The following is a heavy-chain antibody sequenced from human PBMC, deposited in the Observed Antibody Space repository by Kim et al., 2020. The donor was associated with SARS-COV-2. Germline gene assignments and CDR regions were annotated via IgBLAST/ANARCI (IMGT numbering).Heavy chain of an antibody. CDR2: ISSSSSYI. Sequence: GGSLRLSCAASGFTFSSYSMNWVRQAPGKGLEWVSSISSSSSYIYYADSVKGRFTISRDNAKNSLYLQMNSLRAEDTAVYYCASGHSSSWYEGWRYVGYYYGMDVWGQGTTVTVSS. V-gene: IGHV3-21*01. J-gene: IGHJ6*02. CDR3: ASGHSSSWYEGWRYVGYYYGMDV. CDR1: GFTFSSYS. D-gene: IGHD6-13*01.